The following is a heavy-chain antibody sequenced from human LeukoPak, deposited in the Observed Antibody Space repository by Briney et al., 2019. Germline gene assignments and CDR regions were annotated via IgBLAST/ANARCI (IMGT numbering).Heavy chain of an antibody. CDR1: GFTFSSYA. J-gene: IGHJ4*02. V-gene: IGHV3-23*01. D-gene: IGHD6-13*01. Sequence: PGGSLRLSCAASGFTFSSYAMSWVRQAPGKGLEWVSAISGSGGSTYYADSVKGRFTISRDNSKNTLYLQMNSLRAEDTAVYYCARGGYSSSWYHFDYWGQGILVTVSS. CDR3: ARGGYSSSWYHFDY. CDR2: ISGSGGST.